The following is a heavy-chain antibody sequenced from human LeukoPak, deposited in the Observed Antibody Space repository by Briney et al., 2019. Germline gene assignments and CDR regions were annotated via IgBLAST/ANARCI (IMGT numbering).Heavy chain of an antibody. CDR2: ISGSGGST. D-gene: IGHD1-26*01. CDR1: GFTFSSYA. V-gene: IGHV3-23*01. CDR3: ASSKWEQLDFDY. J-gene: IGHJ4*02. Sequence: PGGSLRLSCAASGFTFSSYAMSWVRQAPGKGLEWVSAISGSGGSTYYADSVKGRFTISRDNSKNTLYLQMNSLRAEDTAVYYCASSKWEQLDFDYWGQGTLVTVSS.